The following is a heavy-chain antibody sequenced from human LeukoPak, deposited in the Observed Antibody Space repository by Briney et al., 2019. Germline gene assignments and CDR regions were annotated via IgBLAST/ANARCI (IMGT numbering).Heavy chain of an antibody. D-gene: IGHD3-3*01. CDR1: GGSFSGYY. V-gene: IGHV4-34*01. CDR2: INHRGST. J-gene: IGHJ4*02. CDR3: ARALTTDYYDFWSGYDY. Sequence: ASETLSLTCAVYGGSFSGYYWSWIRQPPGKGLEWIGEINHRGSTNYNPSLKSRVTISVDTSKNQFSLKLNSVTAADTAVYYCARALTTDYYDFWSGYDYWGQGTLVTVSS.